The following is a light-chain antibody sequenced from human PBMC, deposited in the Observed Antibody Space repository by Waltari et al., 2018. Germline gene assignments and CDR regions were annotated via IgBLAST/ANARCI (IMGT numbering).Light chain of an antibody. Sequence: QAVVTQEPSLTVSPGGTVTLTCDSNTGAVTSGHYSYWFQQRPGQAPRTLIYDTVTKHSWTPARFSGALLGGKAALTLSGAQPEDEADYYCSLSYSGVRVFGGGTKLTVL. J-gene: IGLJ2*01. CDR3: SLSYSGVRV. CDR1: TGAVTSGHY. V-gene: IGLV7-46*01. CDR2: DTV.